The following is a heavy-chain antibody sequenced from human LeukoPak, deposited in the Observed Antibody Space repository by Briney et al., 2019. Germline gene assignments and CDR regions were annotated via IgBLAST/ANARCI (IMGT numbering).Heavy chain of an antibody. Sequence: GGSLRLSCAASGFTFGGFWMSWVRQAPGKGLEWVANIKQVGSQQFYVDSVRGRFTISRDNAKNSLFLQINTLRAEDSAIYYCARFRTSAWYVGDLWGQGTLVTVSS. D-gene: IGHD6-19*01. CDR3: ARFRTSAWYVGDL. V-gene: IGHV3-7*01. CDR1: GFTFGGFW. CDR2: IKQVGSQQ. J-gene: IGHJ5*02.